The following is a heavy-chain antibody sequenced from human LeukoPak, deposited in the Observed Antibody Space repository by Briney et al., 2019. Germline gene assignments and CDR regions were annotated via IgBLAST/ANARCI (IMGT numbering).Heavy chain of an antibody. J-gene: IGHJ5*02. V-gene: IGHV1-69*13. D-gene: IGHD2-15*01. CDR1: GGTFSSYA. Sequence: ASVKVSCKASGGTFSSYAISWVRQAPGQGLEWMGGMIPIFGTANYAQKFQGRVTITADESTSTAYMELSSLRSEDTAVYYCASVCSGGSCYFGWFDPWGQGTLVTVSS. CDR3: ASVCSGGSCYFGWFDP. CDR2: MIPIFGTA.